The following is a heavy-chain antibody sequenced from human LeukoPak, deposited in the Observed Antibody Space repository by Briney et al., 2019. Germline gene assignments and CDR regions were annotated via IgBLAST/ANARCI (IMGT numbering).Heavy chain of an antibody. D-gene: IGHD3-22*01. J-gene: IGHJ4*02. CDR3: ASRHSSGYNSFAY. CDR2: ISSGSITI. CDR1: GFSFSSYG. V-gene: IGHV3-48*01. Sequence: GGSLRLSCAASGFSFSSYGMNWVRQAPGKGLEWVSYISSGSITIYYADSVKGRFTISRDNAKNSLFLQMNSLRAEDTAVYYCASRHSSGYNSFAYWGQGTLVTVSS.